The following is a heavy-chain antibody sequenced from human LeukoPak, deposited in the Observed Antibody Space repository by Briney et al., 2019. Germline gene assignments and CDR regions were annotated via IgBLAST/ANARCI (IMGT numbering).Heavy chain of an antibody. CDR1: GFSFSICA. J-gene: IGHJ4*02. CDR2: ISGSGDTT. V-gene: IGHV3-23*01. CDR3: ARSHVGDSRELDH. Sequence: GGSLRLSCAASGFSFSICAMSWVRQAPGKGLEWVSGISGSGDTTDYADSVKGRFTISRDNSKNTLYLQMNSLRAEDTAVYYCARSHVGDSRELDHWGQGTLVTVSS. D-gene: IGHD1-26*01.